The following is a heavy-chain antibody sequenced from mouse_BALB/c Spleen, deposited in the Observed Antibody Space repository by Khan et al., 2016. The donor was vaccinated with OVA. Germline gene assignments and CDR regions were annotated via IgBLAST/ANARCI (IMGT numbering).Heavy chain of an antibody. CDR2: IWGGGGT. Sequence: QLKQSGPGLVAPSQSLSITCTVSGFSLSRYNIHWVRQPPGKGLEWLGMIWGGGGTDYNSTLKIRLSISKDNSKSQVFLKMNSLQTDDTAMYYCARAYYRYDGYYAMDYWGQGTSVTVSS. J-gene: IGHJ4*01. CDR3: ARAYYRYDGYYAMDY. V-gene: IGHV2-6-4*01. CDR1: GFSLSRYN. D-gene: IGHD2-14*01.